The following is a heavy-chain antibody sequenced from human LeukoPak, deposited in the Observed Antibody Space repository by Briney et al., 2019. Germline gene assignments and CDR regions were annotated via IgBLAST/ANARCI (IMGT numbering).Heavy chain of an antibody. CDR3: TRGTRGYSYGWRKMGYYDYYYMDV. Sequence: PGGSLRLSCTASGISFGDNVMSWVRQAPGKGLEWVGFIRSNAYGGTTEYAASVKGRFTISRDDSKTIAYLQMNSLKTEDTAVYYCTRGTRGYSYGWRKMGYYDYYYMDVWGKGTTVTISS. D-gene: IGHD5-18*01. CDR1: GISFGDNV. J-gene: IGHJ6*03. V-gene: IGHV3-49*04. CDR2: IRSNAYGGTT.